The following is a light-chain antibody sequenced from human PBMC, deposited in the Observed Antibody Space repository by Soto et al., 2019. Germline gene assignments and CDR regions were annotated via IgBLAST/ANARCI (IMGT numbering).Light chain of an antibody. V-gene: IGKV1-5*01. CDR1: QSINNW. CDR2: DAS. CDR3: QQTSSAPFT. Sequence: DIQMTQSPSTLSASIGDRVSITCRASQSINNWLAWYQQKPGKAPKVLIYDASSLESGVPSRFSGSGSGTEFTLTISSLQPDDFATYYCQQTSSAPFTFGPGTKVDIK. J-gene: IGKJ3*01.